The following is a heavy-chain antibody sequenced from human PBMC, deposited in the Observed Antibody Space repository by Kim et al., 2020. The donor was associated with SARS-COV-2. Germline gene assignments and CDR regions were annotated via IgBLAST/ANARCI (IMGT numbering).Heavy chain of an antibody. CDR2: IKQDGSEK. CDR3: ARDLGDTYYYYGMDV. J-gene: IGHJ6*02. D-gene: IGHD2-21*02. V-gene: IGHV3-7*03. Sequence: GGSLRLSCAASGFTFSSYWMSWVRQAPGKGLEWVANIKQDGSEKYYVDSVKGRFTISRDNAKNSLYLQMNSLRAEDTAVYYCARDLGDTYYYYGMDVWGQGTTVTVSS. CDR1: GFTFSSYW.